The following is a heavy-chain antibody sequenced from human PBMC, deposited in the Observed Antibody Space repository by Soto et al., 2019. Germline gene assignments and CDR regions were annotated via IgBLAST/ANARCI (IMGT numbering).Heavy chain of an antibody. CDR3: ATDLEVGATLFGFDP. V-gene: IGHV1-24*01. J-gene: IGHJ5*02. D-gene: IGHD1-26*01. Sequence: ASVKVSWKVSGDNLAELSMRRVRQAPGKGLEWMGGFDPEDGETIYAQKFQGRVTMTEDTSTDTAYMELSSLRSEDTAVYYCATDLEVGATLFGFDPWGQGTLVTVS. CDR1: GDNLAELS. CDR2: FDPEDGET.